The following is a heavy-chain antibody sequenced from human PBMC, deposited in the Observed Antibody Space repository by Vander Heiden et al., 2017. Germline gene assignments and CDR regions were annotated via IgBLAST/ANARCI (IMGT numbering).Heavy chain of an antibody. D-gene: IGHD3-10*01. J-gene: IGHJ6*02. CDR3: ARLSGYYGSGSYNGGMDV. Sequence: QVQLQQWGAGLLKPPETLSLTCAVYGGSFSGYYWSWIRQPPGKGLEWIGEINHSGSTNYNPSLKSRVTISVDTSKNQFSLKLSSVTAADTAVYYCARLSGYYGSGSYNGGMDVWGQGTTVTVSS. CDR2: INHSGST. V-gene: IGHV4-34*01. CDR1: GGSFSGYY.